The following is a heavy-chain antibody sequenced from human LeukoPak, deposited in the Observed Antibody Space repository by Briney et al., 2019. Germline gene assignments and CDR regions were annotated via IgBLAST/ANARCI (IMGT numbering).Heavy chain of an antibody. CDR3: ARGRGSTNYFNY. V-gene: IGHV4-34*01. CDR2: INHSGST. CDR1: GGSFSGYY. J-gene: IGHJ4*02. Sequence: SETLSLTCAVYGGSFSGYYWSWIRQPPGKGLERIGEINHSGSTNYNPSLKSRVTISVDTSKNQFSLKLSSVTAADTAVYYCARGRGSTNYFNYWGQGTLVTVSS. D-gene: IGHD1-26*01.